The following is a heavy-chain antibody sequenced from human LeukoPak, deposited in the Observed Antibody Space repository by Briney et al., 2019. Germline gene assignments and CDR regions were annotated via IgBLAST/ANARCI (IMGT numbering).Heavy chain of an antibody. CDR2: IYYSGST. CDR3: ARRGHGYSSSWYGAFDI. Sequence: SETLSLTCTVSGGSISSYYWSWIRQPPGKGLEWIGYIYYSGSTNYNPSLKSRVTISVDTSKNQFSLKLSSVTAADTAVYYCARRGHGYSSSWYGAFDIWGQGTMVTVSS. J-gene: IGHJ3*02. D-gene: IGHD6-13*01. CDR1: GGSISSYY. V-gene: IGHV4-59*08.